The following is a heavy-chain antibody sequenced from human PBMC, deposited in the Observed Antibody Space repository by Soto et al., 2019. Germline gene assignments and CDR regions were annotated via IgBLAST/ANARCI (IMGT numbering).Heavy chain of an antibody. CDR3: ARDGKNYGDYVKPETYFDY. V-gene: IGHV1-69*01. D-gene: IGHD4-17*01. CDR2: IIPIFGTA. Sequence: QVQLVQSGAEVKKPGSSVKVSCKASGGTFSSYAISWVRQAPGQGLEWMGGIIPIFGTANYAQNFQGRVTITADESTSTAYMELSSLRSEDTAVYYCARDGKNYGDYVKPETYFDYWGQGTLVTVSS. J-gene: IGHJ4*02. CDR1: GGTFSSYA.